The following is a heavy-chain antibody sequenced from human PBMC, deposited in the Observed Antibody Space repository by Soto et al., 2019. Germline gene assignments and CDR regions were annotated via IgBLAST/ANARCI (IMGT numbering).Heavy chain of an antibody. J-gene: IGHJ6*03. D-gene: IGHD4-17*01. V-gene: IGHV3-53*04. CDR1: GFTVSNNY. CDR2: IYSGGST. Sequence: PGGSLRLSCEASGFTVSNNYMSWVRQAPGKGLEWVSVIYSGGSTYYADSVKGRFTISRHNSKNTLYLQMNSLRAEDTAVYYCARETCDYGDSHYYYYMDVWGKGTTVTVSS. CDR3: ARETCDYGDSHYYYYMDV.